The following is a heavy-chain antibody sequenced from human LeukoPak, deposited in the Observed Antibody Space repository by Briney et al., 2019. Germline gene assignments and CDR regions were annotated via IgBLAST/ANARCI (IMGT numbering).Heavy chain of an antibody. D-gene: IGHD4-11*01. CDR1: GGSVSTYY. V-gene: IGHV4-4*07. J-gene: IGHJ6*03. CDR3: ARVVTYYYYYYMDV. Sequence: PSETLSLTCTVSGGSVSTYYWSWIRQPAGKGLEWIGRIYTSGSTNYSPSLESRVTMSVDTSKNQFSLNLSSVTAADTAVYYCARVVTYYYYYYMDVWGKGTTVTVSS. CDR2: IYTSGST.